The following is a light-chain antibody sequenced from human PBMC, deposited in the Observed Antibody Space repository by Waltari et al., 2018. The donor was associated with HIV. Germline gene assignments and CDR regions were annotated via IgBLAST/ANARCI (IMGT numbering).Light chain of an antibody. CDR1: QSLLYFSNNKNY. CDR3: QQYYDTPQVT. J-gene: IGKJ2*01. CDR2: WAS. V-gene: IGKV4-1*01. Sequence: IVVTQSPDSLAVSLGATVTINCRSSQSLLYFSNNKNYLAWYQQKQGQPPRLLIYWASTRASGVPERFSGGGSGTHFSLTISNLQAEDVAVYFCQQYYDTPQVTFGQGTRL.